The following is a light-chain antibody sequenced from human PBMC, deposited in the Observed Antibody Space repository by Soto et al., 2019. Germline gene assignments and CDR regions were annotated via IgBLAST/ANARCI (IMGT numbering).Light chain of an antibody. CDR2: AAS. CDR3: QHSYGTLT. Sequence: DIQLTQSPSALSASVGARVNITCRASHNINSYLNWYQQRPGKAPQLLIYAASNLHTGVPSRVSGGGSETDFSLTISNLQTEDVATYYCQHSYGTLTFGAGTKVEIK. J-gene: IGKJ4*01. CDR1: HNINSY. V-gene: IGKV1-39*01.